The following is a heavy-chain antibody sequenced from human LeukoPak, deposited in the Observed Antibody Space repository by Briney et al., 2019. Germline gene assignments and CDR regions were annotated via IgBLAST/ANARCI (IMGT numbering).Heavy chain of an antibody. V-gene: IGHV4-59*01. D-gene: IGHD2-2*01. CDR3: ARIVVVPAAMRAWSYYYYMDV. CDR1: GGSISSYY. Sequence: SETLSLTCTVSGGSISSYYWSWIRQPPGKGLEWIGYIYYSGSTNYNPSLKSRVTISVDTSKNQFSLKLSSVTAADTAVYYCARIVVVPAAMRAWSYYYYMDVWGKGTTVTISS. CDR2: IYYSGST. J-gene: IGHJ6*03.